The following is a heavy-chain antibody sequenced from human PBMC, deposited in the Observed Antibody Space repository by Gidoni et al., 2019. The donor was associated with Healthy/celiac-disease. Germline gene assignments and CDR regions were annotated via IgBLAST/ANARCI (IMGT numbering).Heavy chain of an antibody. Sequence: QLQLQESGPGLVKPSETLSLTCTVSGGSISSSSYYWGWIRQPPGKGLEWIGSIYYSGSTYYNPALKSRVTISVDTSKNQFSLKLSSVTAADTAVYYCARLWGSYRRGDDYWGQGTLVTVSS. D-gene: IGHD3-16*02. V-gene: IGHV4-39*01. CDR2: IYYSGST. J-gene: IGHJ4*02. CDR3: ARLWGSYRRGDDY. CDR1: GGSISSSSYY.